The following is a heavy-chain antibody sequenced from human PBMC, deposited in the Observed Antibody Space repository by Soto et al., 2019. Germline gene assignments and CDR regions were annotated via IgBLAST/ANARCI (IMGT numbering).Heavy chain of an antibody. J-gene: IGHJ4*02. Sequence: VGSLRLSCAASGFTFSSYSMNWVRQAPGKGLEWVSYISSSSSTIYYADSVKGRFTISRDNAKNSLYLQMNSLRDEDTAVYYCARISTDYGDPFDYWGQGTLVTVSS. D-gene: IGHD4-17*01. CDR1: GFTFSSYS. V-gene: IGHV3-48*02. CDR2: ISSSSSTI. CDR3: ARISTDYGDPFDY.